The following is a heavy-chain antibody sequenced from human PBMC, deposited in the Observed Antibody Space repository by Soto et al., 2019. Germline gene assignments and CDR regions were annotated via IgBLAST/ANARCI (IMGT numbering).Heavy chain of an antibody. CDR2: IYYRGST. J-gene: IGHJ3*02. V-gene: IGHV4-59*01. D-gene: IGHD3-3*01. CDR1: GGSISSYY. Sequence: SETLSLTCTVSGGSISSYYWSWIRQPPGKGLEWIGYIYYRGSTNYNPSLKSRVTISVDTSKNQFSLKLSSVTAADTAVYYCARDYYDFWSGTPGAFDIWGQGTMVTVSS. CDR3: ARDYYDFWSGTPGAFDI.